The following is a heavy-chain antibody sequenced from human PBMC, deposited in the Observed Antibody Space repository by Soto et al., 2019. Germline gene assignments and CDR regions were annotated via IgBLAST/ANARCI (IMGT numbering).Heavy chain of an antibody. CDR2: INHSGST. D-gene: IGHD2-15*01. V-gene: IGHV4-34*01. Sequence: SETLSLTCAVYGGSFSGYYWSWIRQPPGKGLEWIGEINHSGSTNYNPSLKSRVTISVDTSKNQFSLKLSSVTAADTAVYYCARGNAMPSAYIVVVVAAHRNPRFDYWGQGTLVTVSS. CDR3: ARGNAMPSAYIVVVVAAHRNPRFDY. CDR1: GGSFSGYY. J-gene: IGHJ4*02.